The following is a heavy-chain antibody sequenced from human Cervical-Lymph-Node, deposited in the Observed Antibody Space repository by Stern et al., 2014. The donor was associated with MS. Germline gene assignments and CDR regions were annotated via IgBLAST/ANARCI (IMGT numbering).Heavy chain of an antibody. CDR3: ARTDYSLLSGYSHFDY. D-gene: IGHD3-3*01. J-gene: IGHJ4*02. Sequence: QVTLRESGPTLVKPTQTLTLTCTFSGFSFTSSRMGVGWIRQPPGKALEWLAIIYWDDDTRYSPSLKTRLTITKDNSKSQVVLRLTNMAPEDTGTYYCARTDYSLLSGYSHFDYCGQGAPVTVS. CDR2: IYWDDDT. CDR1: GFSFTSSRMG. V-gene: IGHV2-5*02.